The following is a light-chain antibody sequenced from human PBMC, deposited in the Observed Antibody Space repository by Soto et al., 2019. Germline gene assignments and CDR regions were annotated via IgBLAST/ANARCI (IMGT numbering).Light chain of an antibody. V-gene: IGKV3-20*01. J-gene: IGKJ1*01. CDR1: QSVSSSY. CDR2: GAS. Sequence: EIVLTQSPGTLSLSPGERATLSCRASQSVSSSYLAWYQQKPGQAPRLLIYGASSRATGTPDRFSGSGSGTDFTITISRLEPEDFAVYYCQQYGSSPLWTFGQGTKVEIK. CDR3: QQYGSSPLWT.